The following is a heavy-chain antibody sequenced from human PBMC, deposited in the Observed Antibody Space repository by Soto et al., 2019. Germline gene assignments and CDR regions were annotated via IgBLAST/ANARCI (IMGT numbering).Heavy chain of an antibody. J-gene: IGHJ5*01. CDR1: GGSISDNSYH. CDR2: ISYSGVP. CDR3: AGQWRRKSALGGPVMFWFDS. V-gene: IGHV4-39*01. D-gene: IGHD2-2*01. Sequence: PSETLYLTCSASGGSISDNSYHWAWIRQPPGKGLEWVASISYSGVPYYNPSLRSRVPIFADAPNTRFSLTLDSVTASDTALYFCAGQWRRKSALGGPVMFWFDS.